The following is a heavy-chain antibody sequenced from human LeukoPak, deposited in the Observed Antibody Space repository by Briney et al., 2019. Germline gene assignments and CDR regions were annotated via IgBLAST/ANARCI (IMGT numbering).Heavy chain of an antibody. V-gene: IGHV4-39*01. D-gene: IGHD4-17*01. CDR2: IYYSGST. CDR1: GGSISSSSYY. CDR3: ARDPQTTVTPAGIDY. J-gene: IGHJ4*02. Sequence: SETLSLTCTVSGGSISSSSYYWGWIRQPPGKGLEWIGSIYYSGSTYYNPFLKSRVTISVDTSKNQFSLKLSSVTAADTAVYYCARDPQTTVTPAGIDYWGQGTLVTVSS.